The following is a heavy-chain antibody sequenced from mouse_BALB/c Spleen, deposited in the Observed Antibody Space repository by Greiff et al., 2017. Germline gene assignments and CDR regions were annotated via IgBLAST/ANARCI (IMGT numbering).Heavy chain of an antibody. Sequence: QVQLQQSGAELVRPGSSVKISCKASGYAFSSYWMNWVKQRPGQGLEWIGQIYPGDGDTNYNGKFKGKATLTADKSSSTAYMQLSSLTSEDSAVYFCARGRGPYAMDYWGQGTSVTVSS. V-gene: IGHV1-80*01. J-gene: IGHJ4*01. CDR1: GYAFSSYW. CDR2: IYPGDGDT. D-gene: IGHD3-3*01. CDR3: ARGRGPYAMDY.